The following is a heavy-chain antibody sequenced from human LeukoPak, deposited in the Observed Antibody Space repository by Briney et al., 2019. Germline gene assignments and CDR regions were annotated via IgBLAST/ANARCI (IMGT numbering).Heavy chain of an antibody. V-gene: IGHV3-21*05. CDR3: ARDGLHTAHFDY. CDR2: ISSSSSYI. CDR1: GFTFSSYE. D-gene: IGHD5-18*01. J-gene: IGHJ4*02. Sequence: GGSLRLSCAASGFTFSSYEMNWVRQAPGKGLEWVSYISSSSSYIYYADLLKGRFTISRDNAKNSLYLQMNSLRAEDTAVYYCARDGLHTAHFDYWGQGTLVTVSS.